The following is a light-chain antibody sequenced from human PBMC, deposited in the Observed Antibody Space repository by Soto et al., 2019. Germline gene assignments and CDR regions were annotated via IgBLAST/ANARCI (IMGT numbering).Light chain of an antibody. CDR1: QSVSSN. V-gene: IGKV3-15*01. Sequence: EIVMTQSPATLSVSPGERATLSCRASQSVSSNFAWYQQKPGQAPRLLIYGASTRATGIPARFSGSGSGTEFTLTFRSLQSEDFAVYYCQHYNNWPRTVGQGTKVEIK. CDR3: QHYNNWPRT. CDR2: GAS. J-gene: IGKJ1*01.